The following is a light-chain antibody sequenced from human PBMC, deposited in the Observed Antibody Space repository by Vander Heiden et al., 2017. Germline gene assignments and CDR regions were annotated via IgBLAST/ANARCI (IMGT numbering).Light chain of an antibody. J-gene: IGKJ2*01. Sequence: DIQMTQSPSSLSPSVGDRVTITCQASQDIDKYLNWYQQKPGKAPKLLIYDASNLGTGVPSRFSGGGSGTDFTLTISSLQPEDFATYYCQPADYFPYTFGQGTMLEI. V-gene: IGKV1-33*01. CDR2: DAS. CDR1: QDIDKY. CDR3: QPADYFPYT.